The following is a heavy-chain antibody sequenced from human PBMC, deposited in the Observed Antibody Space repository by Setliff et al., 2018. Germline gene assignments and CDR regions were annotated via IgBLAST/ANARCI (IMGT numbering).Heavy chain of an antibody. V-gene: IGHV1-18*01. D-gene: IGHD3-22*01. CDR2: ISGYTGNT. CDR3: ARINFYVSSGYYYASDN. Sequence: ASVKVSCKASGYTFTDYGITWVRQAPGQGLEWMGWISGYTGNTNYAQKLQGRVTMTTDTSTSTAYMELRSLRPDDTAVYYCARINFYVSSGYYYASDNWGQGTLVTVSS. J-gene: IGHJ4*02. CDR1: GYTFTDYG.